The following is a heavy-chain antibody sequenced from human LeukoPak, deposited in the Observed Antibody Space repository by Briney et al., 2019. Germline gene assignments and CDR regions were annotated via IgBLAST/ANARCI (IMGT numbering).Heavy chain of an antibody. CDR3: ARLSIFSSNWYYFDY. J-gene: IGHJ4*02. Sequence: SETLSLTCTVSGGSISSSSYFWGWTRQPPGKGLEWIGSTYYGGSTSYNPSLKSRVTVSVDTSKNQFSLKLSSVTAADTAVYYCARLSIFSSNWYYFDYWGQGTLVTVSS. V-gene: IGHV4-39*01. CDR2: TYYGGST. D-gene: IGHD6-13*01. CDR1: GGSISSSSYF.